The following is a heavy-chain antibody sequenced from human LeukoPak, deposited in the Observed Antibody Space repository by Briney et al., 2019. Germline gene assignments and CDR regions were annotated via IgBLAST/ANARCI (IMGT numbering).Heavy chain of an antibody. J-gene: IGHJ6*02. D-gene: IGHD3-22*01. CDR2: ISYDGSNK. CDR1: GFTFSSYG. Sequence: GGSLRLSCAASGFTFSSYGMHWVRQAPGKGLEWVAVISYDGSNKYYADPVKGRFTISRDNSKNTLYLQMNSLRAEDTAVYYCAKVYYYDSSGNYYYYYGMDVWGQGTRSPSP. CDR3: AKVYYYDSSGNYYYYYGMDV. V-gene: IGHV3-30*18.